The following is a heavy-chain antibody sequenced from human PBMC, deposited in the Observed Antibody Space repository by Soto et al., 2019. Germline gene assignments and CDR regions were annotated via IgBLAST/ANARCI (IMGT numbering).Heavy chain of an antibody. D-gene: IGHD6-25*01. CDR3: ASERISGWCDP. CDR1: GYTFTSYD. V-gene: IGHV1-8*01. CDR2: MNPNSGNT. J-gene: IGHJ5*02. Sequence: QVQLVQSGAEVKKPGASVKVSCKASGYTFTSYDINWVRQATGQGLEWMGWMNPNSGNTGFAQKFQGRVTMPRNTSRSTADMELTSLRSEDRAVYYCASERISGWCDPWGQGTLVTVSS.